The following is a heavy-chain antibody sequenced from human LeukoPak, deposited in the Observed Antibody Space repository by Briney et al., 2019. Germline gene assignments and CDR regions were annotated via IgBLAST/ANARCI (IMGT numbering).Heavy chain of an antibody. V-gene: IGHV4-39*07. CDR2: IYYSGGT. D-gene: IGHD3-22*01. J-gene: IGHJ4*02. CDR3: ARLTDAYYYDSSGYYYFDY. Sequence: PSETLSLTCTVSGGSISSSSYYWGWIRQPPGKGLEWIGSIYYSGGTYYNPSLKSRVTISVDTSKNQFSLKLSSVTAADTAVYYCARLTDAYYYDSSGYYYFDYWGQGTLVTVSS. CDR1: GGSISSSSYY.